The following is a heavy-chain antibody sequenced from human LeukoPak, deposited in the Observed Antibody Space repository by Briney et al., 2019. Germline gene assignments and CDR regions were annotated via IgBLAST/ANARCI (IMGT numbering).Heavy chain of an antibody. CDR1: GFTFSSYG. V-gene: IGHV3-33*01. J-gene: IGHJ6*04. CDR3: AREVAAGLDYYYGMDV. CDR2: IWYDGSNK. D-gene: IGHD6-13*01. Sequence: PGGSLRLSCAASGFTFSSYGMHRVRQAPGKGLEWVAVIWYDGSNKYYADSVKGRFTISRDNSKNTLYLQMNSLRAEDTAVYYCAREVAAGLDYYYGMDVWGKGTTVTVSS.